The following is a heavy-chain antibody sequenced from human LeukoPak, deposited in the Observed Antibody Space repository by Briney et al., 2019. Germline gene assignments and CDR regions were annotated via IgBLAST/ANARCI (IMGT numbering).Heavy chain of an antibody. V-gene: IGHV4-61*02. CDR1: GGSISSGSYY. J-gene: IGHJ4*02. D-gene: IGHD3-16*02. Sequence: SETLSLTCTVSGGSISSGSYYWSWIRQPAGKGLEWIGRIYTSGSTNYNPSLKSRVAISVDTSKNQFSLKLSSVTAADTAVYYCARVGVKYDYVWGSYRRLGDYFDYWGQGTLVTVSS. CDR3: ARVGVKYDYVWGSYRRLGDYFDY. CDR2: IYTSGST.